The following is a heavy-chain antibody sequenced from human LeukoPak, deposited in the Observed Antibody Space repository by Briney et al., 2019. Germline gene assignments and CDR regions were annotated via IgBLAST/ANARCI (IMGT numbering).Heavy chain of an antibody. D-gene: IGHD3-3*01. CDR2: MNPKSGNT. Sequence: ASVKVSCKASGYTFTSYDINWVRQATGQGLEWMGWMNPKSGNTGYAQKFQGRVTITTNTSISTAYMELSSLRFEDTAVYYCARGFADFSSGYLYYYYYYMDVWGKGTTVTVSS. J-gene: IGHJ6*03. CDR3: ARGFADFSSGYLYYYYYYMDV. CDR1: GYTFTSYD. V-gene: IGHV1-8*01.